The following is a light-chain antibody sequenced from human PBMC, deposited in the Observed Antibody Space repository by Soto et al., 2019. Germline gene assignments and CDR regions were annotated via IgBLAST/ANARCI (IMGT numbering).Light chain of an antibody. CDR1: QSISGY. Sequence: DIQMTQSPSSLSASVGDRATISCRASQSISGYLNWYQQKRGKAPKLLIYGISTLQGGVPSRFSGSESGADFTLTISSVQPEDSATYYCQQAATFPLTFGGGTDVEI. CDR3: QQAATFPLT. CDR2: GIS. V-gene: IGKV1-39*01. J-gene: IGKJ4*01.